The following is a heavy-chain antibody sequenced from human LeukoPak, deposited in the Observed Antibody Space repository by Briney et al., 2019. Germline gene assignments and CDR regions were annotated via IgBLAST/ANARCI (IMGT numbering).Heavy chain of an antibody. CDR2: ISSDGSTT. CDR1: GFTFISYL. J-gene: IGHJ3*02. Sequence: GGSLRLSCAASGFTFISYLMHSVRQAPGKGLMWVSHISSDGSTTSCAGSVNGRFTISRDNAKNTLYLQMSTRRAEDMALYYCARGGVPGGFDSWGQGTMVTVSS. V-gene: IGHV3-74*01. D-gene: IGHD2-8*02. CDR3: ARGGVPGGFDS.